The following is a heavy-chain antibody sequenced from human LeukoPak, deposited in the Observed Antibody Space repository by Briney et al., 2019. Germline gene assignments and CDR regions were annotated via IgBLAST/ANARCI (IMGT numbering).Heavy chain of an antibody. CDR1: GGSISSYY. D-gene: IGHD2-15*01. V-gene: IGHV4-59*08. Sequence: SETLSLTCTVSGGSISSYYWSWIRQPPGKGLEWIGYIYYSGSTNYNPSLKSRVTISVDTSKNQFSLKLSSVTAADTAAYYCARANGAAPWFDPWGQGTLVTVSS. J-gene: IGHJ5*02. CDR2: IYYSGST. CDR3: ARANGAAPWFDP.